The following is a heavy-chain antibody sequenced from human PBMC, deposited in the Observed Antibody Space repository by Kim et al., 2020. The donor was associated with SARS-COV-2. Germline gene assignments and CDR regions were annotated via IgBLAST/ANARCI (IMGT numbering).Heavy chain of an antibody. D-gene: IGHD3-9*01. Sequence: GGSLRLSCAASGFTFSSYGMHWVRQAPGKGLEWVAAIWYDGSNTYYADSVKGRFTISRDNSKNTLYLQMNSLRAEDTAVYYCARDLKFYDSLTGYYPPQGVYYYNGIDVWGQGTTVTVSS. CDR1: GFTFSSYG. V-gene: IGHV3-33*01. CDR2: IWYDGSNT. J-gene: IGHJ6*02. CDR3: ARDLKFYDSLTGYYPPQGVYYYNGIDV.